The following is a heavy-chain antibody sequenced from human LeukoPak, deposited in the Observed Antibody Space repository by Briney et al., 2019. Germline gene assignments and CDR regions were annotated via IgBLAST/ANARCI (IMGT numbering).Heavy chain of an antibody. CDR1: GFTVSTNY. V-gene: IGHV3-66*02. CDR2: IYSGGST. D-gene: IGHD2/OR15-2a*01. Sequence: GGSLRLSCAASGFTVSTNYTTWVRQAPGKGLEWVSVIYSGGSTYYADSVKGRFTISRDNSKNTLYLQMNSLRAEDTAVYYCARASMAAKLFDYWGQGTLVTVSS. CDR3: ARASMAAKLFDY. J-gene: IGHJ4*02.